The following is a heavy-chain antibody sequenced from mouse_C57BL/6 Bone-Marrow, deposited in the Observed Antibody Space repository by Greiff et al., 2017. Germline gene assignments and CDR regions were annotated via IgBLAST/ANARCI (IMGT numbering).Heavy chain of an antibody. J-gene: IGHJ4*01. CDR3: ARGYDYEYAMDD. CDR1: GYSFTDYN. V-gene: IGHV1-39*01. D-gene: IGHD2-4*01. Sequence: VQLKQSGPELVKPGASEKISCKASGYSFTDYNMNWVKQSNGKSIEWIGVINPNYGTTRYNQKFKGKATLTVDQSSSTAYMQHNSLTSEESAVYYCARGYDYEYAMDDGGQGTSVTV. CDR2: INPNYGTT.